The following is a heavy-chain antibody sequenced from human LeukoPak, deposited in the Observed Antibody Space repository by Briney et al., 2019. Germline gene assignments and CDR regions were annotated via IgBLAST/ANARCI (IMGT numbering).Heavy chain of an antibody. CDR2: NSGGGGST. CDR3: AKENWVYNWKYDSSGSGINY. Sequence: GSLRLPCAASGFTFSHPAISWVRQAPGKGLEWVPTNSGGGGSTYYGDSVKGRFTISRDNSKNTLYLQMNSLRAEDTAVYYCAKENWVYNWKYDSSGSGINYWGQGTLVTVSS. CDR1: GFTFSHPA. V-gene: IGHV3-23*01. J-gene: IGHJ4*02. D-gene: IGHD3-22*01.